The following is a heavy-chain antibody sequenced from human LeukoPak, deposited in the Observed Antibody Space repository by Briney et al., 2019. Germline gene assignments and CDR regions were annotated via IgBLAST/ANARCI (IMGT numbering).Heavy chain of an antibody. CDR1: GGTFSSYA. CDR2: IIPIFGTA. Sequence: SVKVSCKASGGTFSSYAISWVRQAPGQGLEWMGRIIPIFGTANYTQKFQGRVTITTDESTSTAYMELSSLRSEDTAVYYCARDATYYYDTGFLVASPTFDFDIWGQGTMVTVSS. D-gene: IGHD3-22*01. V-gene: IGHV1-69*05. CDR3: ARDATYYYDTGFLVASPTFDFDI. J-gene: IGHJ3*02.